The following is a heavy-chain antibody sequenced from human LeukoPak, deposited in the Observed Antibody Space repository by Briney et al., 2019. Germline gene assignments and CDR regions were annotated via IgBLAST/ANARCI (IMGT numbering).Heavy chain of an antibody. CDR1: GFTVSSNY. CDR3: AKALRSGYDLSFDY. Sequence: GGSLRLSCAASGFTVSSNYMSWVRQAPGKGLEWVSVIYSGGSTYYADSVKGRFTISRDNSKNTLYLQMNSLRAEDTAVYYCAKALRSGYDLSFDYWGQGTLVTVSS. J-gene: IGHJ4*02. V-gene: IGHV3-53*01. D-gene: IGHD5-12*01. CDR2: IYSGGST.